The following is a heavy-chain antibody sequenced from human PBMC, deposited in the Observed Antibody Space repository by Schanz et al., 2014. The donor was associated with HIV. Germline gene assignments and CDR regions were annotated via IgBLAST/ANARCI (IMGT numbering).Heavy chain of an antibody. V-gene: IGHV3-33*01. CDR3: ARDLNVGRHFDH. D-gene: IGHD1-26*01. J-gene: IGHJ4*02. CDR1: GFSFRTFG. CDR2: IYYDGTNK. Sequence: QVQLVESGGGVVQPGRSLRLSCVASGFSFRTFGMHWVRQAPGKGLEWGALIYYDGTNKYYTDSVKGRFTISRDNSKNTLHLQMNSLRAEDTSVYYCARDLNVGRHFDHWGQGTLVTVSS.